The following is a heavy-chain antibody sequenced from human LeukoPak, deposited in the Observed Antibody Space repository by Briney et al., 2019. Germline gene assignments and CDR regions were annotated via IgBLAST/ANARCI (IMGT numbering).Heavy chain of an antibody. V-gene: IGHV3-66*01. D-gene: IGHD3-10*01. CDR2: TFADGRT. Sequence: GGSLRLSCAASGFTVSNNYISWVRQAPGKGLEWVSVTFADGRTYYADSVKGRFTISRDNSKNTLYLHMNSLRAEDTAVYYCARELHHGMVRGVAFDYWGQGTLVTVSS. J-gene: IGHJ4*02. CDR1: GFTVSNNY. CDR3: ARELHHGMVRGVAFDY.